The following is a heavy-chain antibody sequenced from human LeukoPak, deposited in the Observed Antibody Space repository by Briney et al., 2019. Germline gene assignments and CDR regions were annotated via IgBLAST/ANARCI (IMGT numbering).Heavy chain of an antibody. D-gene: IGHD2-15*01. CDR1: GYTFTSYG. J-gene: IGHJ4*02. Sequence: GASVKVSCKASGYTFTSYGISWVRQAPGQGLEWMGWISAYNGNINYAQKLQGRVTMTTDTSTSTAYMELRSLRSDDTAVYYCARGRADYCSGGSCYPEFDYWGQGTLVTVSS. V-gene: IGHV1-18*01. CDR3: ARGRADYCSGGSCYPEFDY. CDR2: ISAYNGNI.